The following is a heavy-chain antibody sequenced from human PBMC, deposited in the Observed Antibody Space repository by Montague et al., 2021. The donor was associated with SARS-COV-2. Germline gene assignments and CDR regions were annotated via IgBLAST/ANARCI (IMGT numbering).Heavy chain of an antibody. CDR3: ARSTYCSGGSCERALLNY. V-gene: IGHV4-39*01. Sequence: SETLSLTCTVSGGSISSSSYYWGWIRPPPGKGLEWIGSFYNSGSNYYHSSLKRRVTISEKPTKNQSCLKMRSVTAADTAEYYCARSTYCSGGSCERALLNYWGQGTLVTVSS. D-gene: IGHD2-15*01. CDR2: FYNSGSN. CDR1: GGSISSSSYY. J-gene: IGHJ4*02.